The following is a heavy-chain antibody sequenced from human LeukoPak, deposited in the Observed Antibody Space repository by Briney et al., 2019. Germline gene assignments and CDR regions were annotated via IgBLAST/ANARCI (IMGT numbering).Heavy chain of an antibody. CDR2: ISGSGDST. CDR3: ARFYGSGSLDY. J-gene: IGHJ4*02. Sequence: GGSLRLSCAASGFTFRTYAMSWVRQAPGKGLEWVSGISGSGDSTYYADSVKGRFTISRDNSWNTLFLQMNSLRDEDTAVYYCARFYGSGSLDYWGQGTLVTVSS. D-gene: IGHD3-10*01. V-gene: IGHV3-23*01. CDR1: GFTFRTYA.